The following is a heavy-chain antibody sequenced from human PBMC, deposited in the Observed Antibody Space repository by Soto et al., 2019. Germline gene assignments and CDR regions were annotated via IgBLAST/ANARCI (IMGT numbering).Heavy chain of an antibody. CDR2: IWYDGSNK. CDR3: ARESRYCSGGSCYGLEAFDI. D-gene: IGHD2-15*01. V-gene: IGHV3-33*01. CDR1: GFTFSSYG. J-gene: IGHJ3*02. Sequence: GGSLRLSCAASGFTFSSYGMHWVRQAPGKGLEWVAVIWYDGSNKYYADSVKGRFTISRDNSKNTLYLQMNSLRAEDTAVYYCARESRYCSGGSCYGLEAFDIWGQGTMVTVSS.